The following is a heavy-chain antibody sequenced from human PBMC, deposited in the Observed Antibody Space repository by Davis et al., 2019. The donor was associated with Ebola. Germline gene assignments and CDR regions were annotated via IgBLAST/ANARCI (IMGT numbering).Heavy chain of an antibody. J-gene: IGHJ6*02. D-gene: IGHD2-2*02. CDR2: IYYSGST. CDR1: GGSISSGDYY. CDR3: ARDRVVVVPAAIVHYYYGMDV. Sequence: SETLSLTCPVSGGSISSGDYYWSWIRQPPGKGLEWIGYIYYSGSTYYNPSLKSRVTISVDTSKNQFSLKLSSVTAADTAVYYCARDRVVVVPAAIVHYYYGMDVWGQGTTVTVSS. V-gene: IGHV4-30-4*01.